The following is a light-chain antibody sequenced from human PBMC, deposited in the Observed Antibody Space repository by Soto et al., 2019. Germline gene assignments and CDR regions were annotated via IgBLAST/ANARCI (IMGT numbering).Light chain of an antibody. Sequence: QSVLTQPRSVSGSPGQSVTISCTGTSSDVGGYNYVSWYQQHPGKAPKLMIYDVSKRPSGVPDRFSGSKSGNTASLTISGLQAEDEADYYCCSFAGSLPYVFGTGTKVTVL. J-gene: IGLJ1*01. CDR3: CSFAGSLPYV. CDR2: DVS. CDR1: SSDVGGYNY. V-gene: IGLV2-11*01.